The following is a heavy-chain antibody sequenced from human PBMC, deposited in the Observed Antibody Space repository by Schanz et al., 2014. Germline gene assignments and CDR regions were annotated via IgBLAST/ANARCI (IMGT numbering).Heavy chain of an antibody. Sequence: QLQLQESGPGLVKPSETLSLTCTVSGGSISGSSYHWGWTRQPPGKGPEWIGTISYSGSTYYNPSHKGRVTISVDTPKTHFPLKLSSVTAADTAIYYCARQERGIWGHNGLDVWGQGTTVTVSS. J-gene: IGHJ6*02. D-gene: IGHD2-15*01. CDR2: ISYSGST. CDR1: GGSISGSSYH. CDR3: ARQERGIWGHNGLDV. V-gene: IGHV4-39*01.